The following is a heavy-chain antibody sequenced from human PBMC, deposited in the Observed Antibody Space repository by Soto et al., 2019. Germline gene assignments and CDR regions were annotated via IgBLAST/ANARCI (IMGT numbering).Heavy chain of an antibody. CDR3: ARDEYQLLSYYYYGMDV. V-gene: IGHV1-69*06. CDR1: GDTFSSYA. Sequence: QVQLVQSGAEVKKPGSSVKVSCKASGDTFSSYAISWVRQAPGQGLEWMGGIIPIFGTANYAQKFQGRVTITADKSTSTAYMELSSLRSEDTAEYYCARDEYQLLSYYYYGMDVWGQGTTVTVSS. D-gene: IGHD2-2*01. CDR2: IIPIFGTA. J-gene: IGHJ6*02.